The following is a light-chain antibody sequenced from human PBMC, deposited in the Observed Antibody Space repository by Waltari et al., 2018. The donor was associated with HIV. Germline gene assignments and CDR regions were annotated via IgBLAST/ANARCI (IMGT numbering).Light chain of an antibody. Sequence: EIVLTQSPATLALSPGERATLSCRASQSVTKYLAWIQLKPGQAPRLLIYDTSNRATGIPARFSGSGSGTDFTLTISSLEPEDFAVYYCQQRSNWLTFGGGTKVEI. CDR3: QQRSNWLT. V-gene: IGKV3-11*01. J-gene: IGKJ4*01. CDR1: QSVTKY. CDR2: DTS.